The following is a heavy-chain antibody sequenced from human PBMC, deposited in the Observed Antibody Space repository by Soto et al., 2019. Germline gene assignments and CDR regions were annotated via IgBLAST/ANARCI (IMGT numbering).Heavy chain of an antibody. V-gene: IGHV3-30*18. CDR2: ISYDGSNK. CDR1: GFTFSSYG. D-gene: IGHD3-22*01. J-gene: IGHJ6*02. Sequence: PGGSLRLSCAASGFTFSSYGMHWVRQAPGKGLEWVAVISYDGSNKYYADSVKGRFTISRDNSKNTLYLQMNSLRAEDTAVYYCAKDHDCYDSSGYYPSNYGMDVWGQGTTVTVSS. CDR3: AKDHDCYDSSGYYPSNYGMDV.